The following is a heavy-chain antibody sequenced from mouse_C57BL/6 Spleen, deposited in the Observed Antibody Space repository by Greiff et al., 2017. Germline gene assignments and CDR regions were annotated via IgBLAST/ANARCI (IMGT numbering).Heavy chain of an antibody. CDR1: GYTFTDYN. D-gene: IGHD2-4*01. CDR2: INPNNGGT. V-gene: IGHV1-22*01. J-gene: IGHJ3*01. CDR3: ARDYDYDERTWFAY. Sequence: VHVKQSGPELVKPGASVKMSCKASGYTFTDYNMHWVKQSHGKSLEWIGYINPNNGGTSYNQKFKGKATLTVNKSSSTAYMELRSLTSEDSAVYYCARDYDYDERTWFAYWGQGTLVTVSA.